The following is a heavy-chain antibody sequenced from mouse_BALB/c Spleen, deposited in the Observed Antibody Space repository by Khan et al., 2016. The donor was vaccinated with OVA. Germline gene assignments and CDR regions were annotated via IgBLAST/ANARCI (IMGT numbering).Heavy chain of an antibody. CDR1: GYTFTSYT. CDR2: INPSNGYT. J-gene: IGHJ3*01. D-gene: IGHD2-14*01. V-gene: IGHV1-4*01. CDR3: VRDGAYHRNDGWFAY. Sequence: QVRLQQSGAELARPGASVMMSCKASGYTFTSYTIHWIKKRPGQGLEWIGYINPSNGYTNYNQKFKDKATLTTDKSSTTAYLQLSSLTSDDSAVYTCVRDGAYHRNDGWFAYWGQGTLVTVSA.